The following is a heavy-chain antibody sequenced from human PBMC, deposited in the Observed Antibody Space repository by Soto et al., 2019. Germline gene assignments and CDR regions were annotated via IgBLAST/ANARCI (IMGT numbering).Heavy chain of an antibody. CDR3: ARDGGRHSGGIDY. CDR2: IIPTFGTA. D-gene: IGHD1-26*01. CDR1: GGTFSSYS. Sequence: QVQLVQSGAEVKKPGSWVKVSCKASGGTFSSYSINWVRQAPGQGLEWMGEIIPTFGTANYAQKFQGRVTITADESTSTAYMELSSLRSEDTAVYYCARDGGRHSGGIDYWGQGTLVTVSS. J-gene: IGHJ4*02. V-gene: IGHV1-69*01.